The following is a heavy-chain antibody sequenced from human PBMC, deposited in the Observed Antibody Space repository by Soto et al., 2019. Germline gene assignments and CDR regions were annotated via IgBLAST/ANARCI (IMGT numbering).Heavy chain of an antibody. J-gene: IGHJ4*02. CDR3: AKVRESRGPQPFDY. D-gene: IGHD3-10*01. V-gene: IGHV4-39*07. CDR1: GGSISSSNYF. Sequence: SETLSLTCTVSGGSISSSNYFWGWIRQPPGKGLEWIGSMYYSGSTYYNPSLKSRVTISVDKSKNQFSLKLNSVTAADTAVYYCAKVRESRGPQPFDYWGQGTLVTVSS. CDR2: MYYSGST.